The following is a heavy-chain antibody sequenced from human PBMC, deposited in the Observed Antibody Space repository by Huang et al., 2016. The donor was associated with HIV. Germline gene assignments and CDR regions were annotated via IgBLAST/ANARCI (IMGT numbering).Heavy chain of an antibody. CDR1: GYTFTNYG. V-gene: IGHV1-3*01. J-gene: IGHJ3*02. Sequence: QVQLVQSGAEVKKPGASVKVSCKASGYTFTNYGVHWVRQAPGQSIEWMGWINAGNGDTKYSQKFQGRVTVTRDTSASTAYMEVSSLGSEDTAMYYCARLGVSDAFDIWGQGTMVTVSS. D-gene: IGHD2-8*01. CDR2: INAGNGDT. CDR3: ARLGVSDAFDI.